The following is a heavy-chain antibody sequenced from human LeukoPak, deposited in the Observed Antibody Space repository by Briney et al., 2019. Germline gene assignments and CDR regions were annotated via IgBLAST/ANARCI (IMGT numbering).Heavy chain of an antibody. CDR1: GGSFSGYY. V-gene: IGHV4-34*01. Sequence: SETLSLTCAVYGGSFSGYYWSWICQPPGKGLEWIGEINHSGSTNYNPSLKSRVTISVDTSKNQFSLKLSSVTAADTAVYYCARFPGFDYWGQGTLVTVSS. CDR2: INHSGST. J-gene: IGHJ4*02. CDR3: ARFPGFDY. D-gene: IGHD1-14*01.